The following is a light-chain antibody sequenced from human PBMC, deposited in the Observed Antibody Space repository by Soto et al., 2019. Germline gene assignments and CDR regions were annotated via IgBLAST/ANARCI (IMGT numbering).Light chain of an antibody. CDR1: QSISSW. CDR3: QPYNSYSPRR. Sequence: DIQMTQSPSTLSASVGDRVTITCRASQSISSWLAWYQQKPGKAPKLLISDASSLKSGVPSRSRGSGSGKEFTLTISTLQPDDFATFYCQPYNSYSPRRFGQGTKV. V-gene: IGKV1-5*01. J-gene: IGKJ1*01. CDR2: DAS.